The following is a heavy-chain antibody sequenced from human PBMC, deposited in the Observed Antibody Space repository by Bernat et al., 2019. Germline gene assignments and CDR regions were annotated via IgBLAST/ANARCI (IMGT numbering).Heavy chain of an antibody. D-gene: IGHD2-2*01. CDR2: ISSDGSNK. CDR3: AKEDVGYCSSTSCPQWFDP. Sequence: QVQLVESGGGVVQPGRSLRLSCAASGFTFSSYGMHWVRQAPGKGLEWVAVISSDGSNKYYADSVKGRFTISRDNSKNTLYLQMNSLRAEDTAVYYCAKEDVGYCSSTSCPQWFDPWGQGTLVTVSS. CDR1: GFTFSSYG. J-gene: IGHJ5*02. V-gene: IGHV3-30*18.